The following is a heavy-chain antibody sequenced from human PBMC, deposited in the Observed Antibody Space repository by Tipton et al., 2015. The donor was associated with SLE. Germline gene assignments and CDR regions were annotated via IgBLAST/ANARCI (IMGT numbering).Heavy chain of an antibody. CDR1: GFTFDDYA. D-gene: IGHD2-15*01. CDR3: ARDRGYCSGGSCYPYWYFDL. CDR2: ISWNSGSI. J-gene: IGHJ2*01. V-gene: IGHV3-9*01. Sequence: SLRLSCAASGFTFDDYAMHWVRQAPGKGLEWVSGISWNSGSIGYADSVKGRFTISRDNAKNSLYLQMNSLRAEDTAVYYCARDRGYCSGGSCYPYWYFDLWGRGTLVTVSS.